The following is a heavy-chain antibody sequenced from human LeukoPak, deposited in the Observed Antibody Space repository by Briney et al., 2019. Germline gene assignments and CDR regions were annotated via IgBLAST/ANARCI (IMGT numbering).Heavy chain of an antibody. Sequence: SETLSLTCTVSGGSISSSNNYWGWIRQPPGKGLEWIGSIYYGESTYYNPSLKSRVTISVDTSKNHFSLKLSSVTAADTAVYYCASLEQWLPPPSTNRANWFDPWGQGTLVTVSS. CDR1: GGSISSSNNY. CDR3: ASLEQWLPPPSTNRANWFDP. CDR2: IYYGEST. D-gene: IGHD6-19*01. J-gene: IGHJ5*02. V-gene: IGHV4-39*07.